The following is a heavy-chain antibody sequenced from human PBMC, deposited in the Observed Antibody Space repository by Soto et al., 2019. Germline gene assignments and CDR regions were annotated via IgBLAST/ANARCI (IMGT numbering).Heavy chain of an antibody. Sequence: QVHLVQSGAEVKKPGASVTFPCKASGYTFSNYYMHLVRQAPGQGLEWVGIINPSGGGTTYAQNFQGRVTMTRDTSTSTIYMELNSLRSEDTAAYYCARGPKLADFGDRGYYGMDVWGHGTTVTVS. CDR3: ARGPKLADFGDRGYYGMDV. V-gene: IGHV1-46*01. D-gene: IGHD4-17*01. CDR2: INPSGGGT. CDR1: GYTFSNYY. J-gene: IGHJ6*02.